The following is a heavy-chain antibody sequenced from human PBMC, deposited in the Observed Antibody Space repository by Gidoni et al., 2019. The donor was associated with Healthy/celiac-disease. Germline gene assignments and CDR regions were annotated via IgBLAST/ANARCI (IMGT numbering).Heavy chain of an antibody. CDR1: VYTFTSYG. V-gene: IGHV1-18*04. J-gene: IGHJ4*02. D-gene: IGHD5-18*01. CDR3: ERSAMIQPKAVVDN. Sequence: VQLVQSGAEVQKPGSSVMVSCMASVYTFTSYGISWVRQAPGQGLEGMGWISAYNGNTNYAQKLQGRVTMTTDTSTSTAYMELRSLRSDDTAVYDCERSAMIQPKAVVDNWGQGTLVTVSS. CDR2: ISAYNGNT.